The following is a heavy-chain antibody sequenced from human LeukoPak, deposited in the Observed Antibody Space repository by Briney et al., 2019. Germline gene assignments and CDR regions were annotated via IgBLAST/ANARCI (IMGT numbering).Heavy chain of an antibody. Sequence: PGGSLRLSCAASGFTFSSYEMNWVRQAPGKGLEWVSYISSSGSNIYYADSVKGRFTISRDNAKNSLYLQMNSLRADDMALYYCAKGQSSGWYTLFDHWGQGTLVTVSS. CDR1: GFTFSSYE. D-gene: IGHD6-19*01. V-gene: IGHV3-48*03. J-gene: IGHJ5*02. CDR3: AKGQSSGWYTLFDH. CDR2: ISSSGSNI.